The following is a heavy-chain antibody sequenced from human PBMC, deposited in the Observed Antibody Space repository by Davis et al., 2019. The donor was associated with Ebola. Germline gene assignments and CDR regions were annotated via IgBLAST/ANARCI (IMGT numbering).Heavy chain of an antibody. CDR2: IRQDESER. Sequence: PGGSLRLSCAASGFTFNNYWMSWVRQAPGKGLEWVAEIRQDESERYVDSVKGRFTISRDNAKSSLFLQMNSLRAEDTAVYYCANAPTYYDFWSGTNWGQGTLVTVSS. V-gene: IGHV3-7*01. J-gene: IGHJ4*02. CDR1: GFTFNNYW. D-gene: IGHD3-3*01. CDR3: ANAPTYYDFWSGTN.